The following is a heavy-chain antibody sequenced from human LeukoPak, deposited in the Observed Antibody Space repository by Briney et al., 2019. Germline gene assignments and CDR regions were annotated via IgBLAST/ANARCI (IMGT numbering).Heavy chain of an antibody. CDR3: ARGLDSSGYCNVVAS. Sequence: AGSLRLSCADSGFIFSSYAMSWVRQAPGKGLERVSLISTSGRTHCADSVQGRFTISSDNCKTTMSLDMNSLSAEETDVYDCARGLDSSGYCNVVASWGQGALVTVSS. D-gene: IGHD3-22*01. V-gene: IGHV3-23*01. CDR2: ISTSGRT. J-gene: IGHJ4*02. CDR1: GFIFSSYA.